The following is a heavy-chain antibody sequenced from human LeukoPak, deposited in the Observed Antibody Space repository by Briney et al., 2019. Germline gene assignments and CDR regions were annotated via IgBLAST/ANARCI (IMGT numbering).Heavy chain of an antibody. Sequence: PGGSLRLSCAASGFTFSTYSMNWVRQAPGKGLEWVSYISSSSSTIYYADSVKGRFTISRDNSKNTLYLQMNSLRAEDTAVYYCAKHNPFYSSGWYYFDYWGQGTLVTVSS. CDR3: AKHNPFYSSGWYYFDY. V-gene: IGHV3-48*01. CDR1: GFTFSTYS. CDR2: ISSSSSTI. J-gene: IGHJ4*02. D-gene: IGHD6-19*01.